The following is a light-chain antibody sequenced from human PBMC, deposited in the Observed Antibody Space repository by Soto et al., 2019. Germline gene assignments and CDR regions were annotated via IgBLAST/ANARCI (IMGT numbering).Light chain of an antibody. V-gene: IGKV1-39*01. J-gene: IGKJ2*01. CDR2: GAS. Sequence: DIRMTQSPSSLSASVGDRVTITCRASQSISTYLNWYQHKLGKALKLLIYGASNLQSGVPSRFSGSGSGTDFTLTISTIQTEDFAAYYCQQGYSTHDTFGQGTKLEIK. CDR1: QSISTY. CDR3: QQGYSTHDT.